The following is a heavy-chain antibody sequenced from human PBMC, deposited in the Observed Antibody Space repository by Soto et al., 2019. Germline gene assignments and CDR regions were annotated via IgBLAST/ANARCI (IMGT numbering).Heavy chain of an antibody. D-gene: IGHD2-15*01. Sequence: QVQLVESGGGVVQPGRSLRLSCAASGFTFNSYAMHWVRQAPGKGLEWVAVISYDGSNKYYADSVKGRFTISRDNSKNTVYLQINRLRAEDTAVYYCAIFKGCSGGSCYPYFDYWGQGTLVTVSS. V-gene: IGHV3-30-3*01. CDR1: GFTFNSYA. CDR3: AIFKGCSGGSCYPYFDY. CDR2: ISYDGSNK. J-gene: IGHJ4*02.